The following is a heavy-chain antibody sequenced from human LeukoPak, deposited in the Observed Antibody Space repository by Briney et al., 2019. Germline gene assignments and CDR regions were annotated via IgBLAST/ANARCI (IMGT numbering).Heavy chain of an antibody. CDR2: VDPEDGET. CDR1: GYTFTDYY. V-gene: IGHV1-69-2*01. Sequence: ASVKVSCKVSGYTFTDYYMHWVRQAPGKGLEWMGLVDPEDGETIYAEKFQGRVTITADTSTDTAYMELSSLRSEDTAVYYCATVSMVRGRFNDYWGQGTLVTVSS. D-gene: IGHD3-10*01. CDR3: ATVSMVRGRFNDY. J-gene: IGHJ4*02.